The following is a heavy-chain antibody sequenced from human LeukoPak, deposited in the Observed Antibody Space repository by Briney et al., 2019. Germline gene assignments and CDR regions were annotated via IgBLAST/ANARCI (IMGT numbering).Heavy chain of an antibody. CDR2: ISGSGSII. CDR3: AYCSTSCDNYYYMDV. V-gene: IGHV3-48*01. Sequence: GGSLRLSCAASGFTFSSYSMNWVRQAPGKGLEWVSYISGSGSIIYYADSVKGRFTISRDNAKNSLYLQMNSLRAEDTAVYYCAYCSTSCDNYYYMDVWGKGTTVTVSS. CDR1: GFTFSSYS. J-gene: IGHJ6*03. D-gene: IGHD2-2*01.